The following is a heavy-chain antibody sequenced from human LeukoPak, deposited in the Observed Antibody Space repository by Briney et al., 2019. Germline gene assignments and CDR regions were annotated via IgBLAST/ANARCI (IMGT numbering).Heavy chain of an antibody. J-gene: IGHJ4*02. D-gene: IGHD1-26*01. V-gene: IGHV3-30-3*01. Sequence: GRSLRLSCAASGFTFSSYAMHWVRQAPGKGLEWVAVISYDGSNKYYADSVKGRSTISRDNSKNTLYLQMNSLRAEDTAVYYCARDRVGATDYFDYWGQGTLVTVSS. CDR2: ISYDGSNK. CDR3: ARDRVGATDYFDY. CDR1: GFTFSSYA.